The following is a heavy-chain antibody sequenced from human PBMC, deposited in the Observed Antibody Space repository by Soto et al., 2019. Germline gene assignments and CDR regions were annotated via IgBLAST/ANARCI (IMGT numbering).Heavy chain of an antibody. CDR1: GIIFSDY. Sequence: QVQLVESGGGLVKPGGSLRLSCAASGIIFSDYMSWVRQAPGKGLEWLSYISGSGRTIYSADSVKGRFTISRDNATNLLHLQMKNLRAEDTAVYYCARLPFPWGWFDPWGQGTLVTVSS. D-gene: IGHD3-16*01. J-gene: IGHJ5*02. CDR3: ARLPFPWGWFDP. CDR2: ISGSGRTI. V-gene: IGHV3-11*01.